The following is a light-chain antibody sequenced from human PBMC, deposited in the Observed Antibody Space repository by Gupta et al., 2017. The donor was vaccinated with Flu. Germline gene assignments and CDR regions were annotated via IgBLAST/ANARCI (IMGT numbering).Light chain of an antibody. Sequence: GDGVTLTCRASQGISNYLAWYQQKPGEVPKVLIYAASTLQSGVPSRFIGSGSGTDFTLTISSLQPEDVATYYCQEYDSPPYTFGQGTKLEIK. V-gene: IGKV1-27*01. CDR3: QEYDSPPYT. CDR1: QGISNY. CDR2: AAS. J-gene: IGKJ2*01.